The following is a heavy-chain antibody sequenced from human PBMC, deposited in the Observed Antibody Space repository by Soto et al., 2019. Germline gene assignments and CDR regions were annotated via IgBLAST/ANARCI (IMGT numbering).Heavy chain of an antibody. V-gene: IGHV4-39*01. J-gene: IGHJ4*02. CDR1: GGSISGSYYY. D-gene: IGHD4-17*01. CDR2: VFYTGFT. Sequence: SETLSLTCAASGGSISGSYYYWAWPRQSPGKGTEWLGSVFYTGFTSYNPSLESRVSESVHTSKNQFSLKLSSVTAADTAVYYCAKLSFDYGDSYDYWGQGTLVTVSS. CDR3: AKLSFDYGDSYDY.